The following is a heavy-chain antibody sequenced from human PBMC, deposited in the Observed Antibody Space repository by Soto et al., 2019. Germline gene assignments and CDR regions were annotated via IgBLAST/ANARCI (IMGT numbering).Heavy chain of an antibody. D-gene: IGHD2-2*01. CDR1: GFTFSSYG. Sequence: GGSLRLSCAASGFTFSSYGMHWVRQAPGKGLGWVAVISYDGSNKYCADSVKGRFTISRDNSKNTLYLQMNSLRAEDTAVYYCALDRRYQLLSYFYSMDVGGKGTTGTV. J-gene: IGHJ6*03. CDR2: ISYDGSNK. V-gene: IGHV3-30*03. CDR3: ALDRRYQLLSYFYSMDV.